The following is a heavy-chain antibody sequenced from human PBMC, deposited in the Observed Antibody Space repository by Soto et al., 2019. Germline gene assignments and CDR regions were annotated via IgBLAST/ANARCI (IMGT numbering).Heavy chain of an antibody. V-gene: IGHV3-23*01. J-gene: IGHJ4*02. Sequence: ELHLLASGGGLVQPGNPWRPSCVPSGFTFSDYVMTWVRKAPGKGLEWVEAISGDGRKHYESSMTGGFIISRDNSQATLYLHVSSLRAEDTATYYCVRWHTSNFDSLPYTGFDWWGQGTQVTVSS. D-gene: IGHD3-22*01. CDR1: GFTFSDYV. CDR3: VRWHTSNFDSLPYTGFDW. CDR2: ISGDGRK.